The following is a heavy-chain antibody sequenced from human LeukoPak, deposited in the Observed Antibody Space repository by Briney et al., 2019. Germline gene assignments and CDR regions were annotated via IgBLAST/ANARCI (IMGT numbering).Heavy chain of an antibody. CDR3: ASSSSTTQYGWFGP. Sequence: PSETLSLTCDVSGYFIASGFYWGWFRQPPGKGLQWIGSIYHTGNTYYNPSLSGRVIISVDTSRNQFSLKLMSVTAEDTAVYYCASSSSTTQYGWFGPWGQGTMVSVSS. CDR2: IYHTGNT. CDR1: GYFIASGFY. D-gene: IGHD2/OR15-2a*01. J-gene: IGHJ5*02. V-gene: IGHV4-38-2*01.